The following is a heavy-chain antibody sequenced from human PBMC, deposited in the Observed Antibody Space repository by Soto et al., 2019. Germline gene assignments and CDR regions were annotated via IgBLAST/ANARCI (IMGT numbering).Heavy chain of an antibody. CDR3: ERARFSIVGWGYLDF. CDR1: GFTFSSHA. Sequence: GGSLRLSCAASGFTFSSHAMSWVRQTPGKGLEWVSAINDSGSSTYYADSVKGRFTISRDNAKNTLYLQMNSLRVEDTAVYYCERARFSIVGWGYLDFWGQGVLVTVSS. CDR2: INDSGSST. V-gene: IGHV3-23*01. D-gene: IGHD3-3*01. J-gene: IGHJ4*02.